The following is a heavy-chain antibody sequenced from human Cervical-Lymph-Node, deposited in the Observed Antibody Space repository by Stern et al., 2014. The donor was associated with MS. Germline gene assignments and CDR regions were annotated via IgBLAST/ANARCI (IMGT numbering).Heavy chain of an antibody. Sequence: VQLVESGPGLVKPSETLSLTCTVSGGSISSYYWSWIRQPPGKGLEWIGYIYYSGSTNYNPSLKSRVTISVDTSKNQFSLKLSSVTAADTAVYARSGGQLATDDAFDIWGQGTMVTVSS. CDR1: GGSISSYY. D-gene: IGHD6-13*01. J-gene: IGHJ3*02. V-gene: IGHV4-59*01. CDR3: SGGQLATDDAFDI. CDR2: IYYSGST.